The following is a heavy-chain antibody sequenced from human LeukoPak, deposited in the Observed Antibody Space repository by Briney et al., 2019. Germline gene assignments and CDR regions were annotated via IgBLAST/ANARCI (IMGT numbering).Heavy chain of an antibody. CDR1: GGSISSYY. CDR2: IYYSGST. J-gene: IGHJ3*02. D-gene: IGHD3-22*01. Sequence: PPETLSLTSTVSGGSISSYYCSWIRQPPGKGLEWIGYIYYSGSTNYNPSLKSRVTISVDTSKNQFSLKLSSVTAADTAVYYCARGGTMIRGAFDIWGQGTVVTVSS. CDR3: ARGGTMIRGAFDI. V-gene: IGHV4-59*01.